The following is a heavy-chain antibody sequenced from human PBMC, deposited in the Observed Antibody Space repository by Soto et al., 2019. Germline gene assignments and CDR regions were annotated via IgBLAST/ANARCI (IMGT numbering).Heavy chain of an antibody. J-gene: IGHJ6*03. CDR3: ASSRSGRGEFYFYYMDV. V-gene: IGHV4-34*01. CDR2: ISHTGST. CDR1: GGSFSGYY. D-gene: IGHD7-27*01. Sequence: SETLSLTCAIYGGSFSGYYWTVIRQSPGKGLEWIGEISHTGSTHYNPSLKGRVTMSVDTAKTQFSLKMTSVTAADTAVYFCASSRSGRGEFYFYYMDVWGAGTPVTVSS.